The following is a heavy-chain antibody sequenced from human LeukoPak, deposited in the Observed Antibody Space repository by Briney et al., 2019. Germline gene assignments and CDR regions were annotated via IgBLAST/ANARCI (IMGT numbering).Heavy chain of an antibody. J-gene: IGHJ4*02. Sequence: ASVKVSCKASGYTFKSYGISWVRQAPGQGLEWMGWISGYNGETNNAQRPQGRVTMTTDTSTSTAYMELRSLRSDDTAVYYCARDRWYDKSDYYYNLDHWGQGTLVTVSS. V-gene: IGHV1-18*01. D-gene: IGHD3-22*01. CDR1: GYTFKSYG. CDR3: ARDRWYDKSDYYYNLDH. CDR2: ISGYNGET.